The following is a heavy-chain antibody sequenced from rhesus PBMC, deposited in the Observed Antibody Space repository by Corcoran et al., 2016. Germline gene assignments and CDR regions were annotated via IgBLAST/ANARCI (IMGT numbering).Heavy chain of an antibody. J-gene: IGHJ4*01. CDR3: ARGGTNRLN. CDR1: GGSISGYS. CDR2: IDGNSAST. D-gene: IGHD6-25*01. V-gene: IGHV4-73*01. Sequence: QVKLQQWGEGLVKPSETLSLTCAVYGGSISGYSWSWIRQPPGKGLEWIGNIDGNSASTNYNPFLKNRVTISKDTSKNQFSLKLTSVTAADTAMYYCARGGTNRLNWGQGVLVTVSS.